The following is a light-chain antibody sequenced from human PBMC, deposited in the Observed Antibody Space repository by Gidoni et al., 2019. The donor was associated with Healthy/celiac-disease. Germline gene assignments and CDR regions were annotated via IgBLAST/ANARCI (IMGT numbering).Light chain of an antibody. CDR3: QTWGTGVV. CDR1: SGHSSYA. Sequence: HLVLTQSPSASASLGASVKLTCTLSSGHSSYAIAWHQQQPEKGPRYLMKLNSDGSHRKGDGIPDRFSGSSSGAERYLTISSLQSEDEADYYCQTWGTGVVFGGGTKLTVL. CDR2: LNSDGSH. V-gene: IGLV4-69*01. J-gene: IGLJ2*01.